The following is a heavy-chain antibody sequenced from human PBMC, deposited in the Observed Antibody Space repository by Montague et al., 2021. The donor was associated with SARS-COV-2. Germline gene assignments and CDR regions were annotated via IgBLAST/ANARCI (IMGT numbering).Heavy chain of an antibody. V-gene: IGHV3-11*06. CDR1: GFTFSDYY. CDR2: ISSSSSYT. CDR3: VSHIAAAGIDY. J-gene: IGHJ4*02. D-gene: IGHD6-13*01. Sequence: SLRLSCAASGFTFSDYYMSWIRQAPGKGLEWVSYISSSSSYTNYADSVKGRFIISRDNAKNSLYLQMNSLRAEDTAVYYCVSHIAAAGIDYWGQGTLVTVSS.